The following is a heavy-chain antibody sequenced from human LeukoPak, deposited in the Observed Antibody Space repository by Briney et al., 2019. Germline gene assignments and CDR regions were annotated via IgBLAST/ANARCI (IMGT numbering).Heavy chain of an antibody. CDR2: IIPIFDTA. V-gene: IGHV1-69*05. J-gene: IGHJ4*02. D-gene: IGHD2-15*01. Sequence: ASVKVSCKASGGTFSSYAISWVRQAPGQGLEWMGRIIPIFDTANYAQKFQGRVTITTDESTSTAYMELSSLRSEDTAVYYCAREDCSGGSCYHDYWGQGTLVTVSS. CDR1: GGTFSSYA. CDR3: AREDCSGGSCYHDY.